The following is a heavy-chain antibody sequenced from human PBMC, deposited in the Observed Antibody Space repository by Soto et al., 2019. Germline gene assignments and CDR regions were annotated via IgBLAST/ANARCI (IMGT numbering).Heavy chain of an antibody. D-gene: IGHD1-26*01. J-gene: IGHJ4*02. CDR3: ARGVTAGVDY. Sequence: QVQLVQSGAEARVPAASVKVSCKASGYSFTGLDINWVRQTTGQGLEWMGWMEPSSGRTGYAQKFQGRVTMTRDTSINTAYMELSSLTSDDTAFYYCARGVTAGVDYWGQGTLVTVSS. V-gene: IGHV1-8*01. CDR1: GYSFTGLD. CDR2: MEPSSGRT.